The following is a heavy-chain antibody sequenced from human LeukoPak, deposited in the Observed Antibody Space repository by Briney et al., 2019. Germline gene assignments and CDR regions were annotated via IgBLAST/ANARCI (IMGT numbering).Heavy chain of an antibody. D-gene: IGHD2-21*02. J-gene: IGHJ5*02. CDR1: GTSISPYY. Sequence: KPSETLSLTCAVSGTSISPYYWSWIRQPPGKGLEGIGYIYYSGSTNYNPSLKSRVTISIDTSENQVSLILRSVTAADTAVYYCAREVGDSDSDNWFDPWGQGTLVTVSS. V-gene: IGHV4-59*01. CDR2: IYYSGST. CDR3: AREVGDSDSDNWFDP.